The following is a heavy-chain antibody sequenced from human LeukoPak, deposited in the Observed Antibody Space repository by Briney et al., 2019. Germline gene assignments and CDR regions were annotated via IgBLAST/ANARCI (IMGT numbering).Heavy chain of an antibody. D-gene: IGHD2-15*01. V-gene: IGHV1-2*02. CDR1: GYTFTGYY. Sequence: ASVKVSCKASGYTFTGYYLHWVRQAPGQGLEWMGWINPNSGGTNYAQRFQGRVTMTRDTSISTAYMELSRLRSDDTAVYYCAREACSGGICPDAFDIWGQGTMVTVSS. CDR3: AREACSGGICPDAFDI. J-gene: IGHJ3*02. CDR2: INPNSGGT.